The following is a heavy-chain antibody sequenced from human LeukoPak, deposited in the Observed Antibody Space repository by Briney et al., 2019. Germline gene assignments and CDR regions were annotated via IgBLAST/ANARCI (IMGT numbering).Heavy chain of an antibody. V-gene: IGHV4-61*02. D-gene: IGHD3-22*01. CDR2: IYTSGST. CDR3: ARDYYVSSGYPAGAFDI. J-gene: IGHJ3*02. Sequence: PSQTLSLTCTVSGGSISSGRYYWSCIRQPAGKGLECIGRIYTSGSTNYNPSLKSRVTISVDTSKNQFSLKLSSVTAADTAVYYCARDYYVSSGYPAGAFDIWGQGTMVTVSS. CDR1: GGSISSGRYY.